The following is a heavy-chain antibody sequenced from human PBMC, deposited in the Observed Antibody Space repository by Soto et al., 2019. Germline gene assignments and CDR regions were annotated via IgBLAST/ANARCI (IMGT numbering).Heavy chain of an antibody. Sequence: QVQLVQSGAEVKKPGASVKVSCKASGYTFTSYGISWVRQAPGQGLEWMGWISAYNGNTNYAQKLQGRVTMTTDTPTSTAYRELRSLRSDDTAVYYCASTLYITIFGVVITNYYYYGMDVWGQGTTVTVSS. CDR3: ASTLYITIFGVVITNYYYYGMDV. J-gene: IGHJ6*02. CDR1: GYTFTSYG. CDR2: ISAYNGNT. D-gene: IGHD3-3*01. V-gene: IGHV1-18*01.